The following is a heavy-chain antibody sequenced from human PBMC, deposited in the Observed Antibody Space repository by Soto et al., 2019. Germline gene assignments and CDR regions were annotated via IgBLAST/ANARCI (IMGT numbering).Heavy chain of an antibody. CDR1: GGSFSTYY. D-gene: IGHD4-17*01. J-gene: IGHJ4*02. CDR2: INHSGSN. V-gene: IGHV4-34*01. CDR3: ARGGGPTVTTNFDY. Sequence: SETLSLTCVVSGGSFSTYYYNWIRQSPGKGLEWIGEINHSGSNNYSPSLKSRVTISVDRSKNQFSLKLSSVTAADTAVYYCARGGGPTVTTNFDYWGQGTLVTVSS.